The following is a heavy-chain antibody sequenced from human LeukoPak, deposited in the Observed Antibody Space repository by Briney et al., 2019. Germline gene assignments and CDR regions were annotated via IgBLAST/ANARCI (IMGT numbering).Heavy chain of an antibody. CDR1: GGSISSYY. D-gene: IGHD2-2*01. V-gene: IGHV4-4*07. J-gene: IGHJ6*02. CDR3: ARDSPLRGCSSTSCYPSYYYGMDV. Sequence: SETLSLTCTVSGGSISSYYWSRIRQPAGKGLEWIGRIYTSGSTNYNPSLKSRVTMSVDTSKNQFSLKLSSVTAADTAVYYCARDSPLRGCSSTSCYPSYYYGMDVWGQGTTVTVSS. CDR2: IYTSGST.